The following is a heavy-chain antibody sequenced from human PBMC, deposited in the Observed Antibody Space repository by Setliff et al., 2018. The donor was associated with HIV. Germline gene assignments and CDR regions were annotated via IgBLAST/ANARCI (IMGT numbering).Heavy chain of an antibody. D-gene: IGHD3-9*01. CDR2: ISFDGSNK. CDR3: AKARGYFDWLPPTDV. J-gene: IGHJ6*04. V-gene: IGHV3-30*18. Sequence: LSLTCTVSGDSISSGGYYWSWVRQAPGKGLEWVAVISFDGSNKLYVDSVKGRFTISRDKSKNTLYLQMSSLRAEDTAVYYCAKARGYFDWLPPTDVWGKGTTVTVSS. CDR1: GDSISSGGYY.